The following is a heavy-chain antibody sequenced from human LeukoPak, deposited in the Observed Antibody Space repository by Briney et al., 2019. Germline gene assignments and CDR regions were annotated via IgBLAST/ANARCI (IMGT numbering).Heavy chain of an antibody. CDR1: GFTFSSYE. D-gene: IGHD6-19*01. CDR3: ARVGQWLNSYYYYYYMDV. V-gene: IGHV3-48*03. J-gene: IGHJ6*03. CDR2: ISSSGSTI. Sequence: GGSLRLSCAASGFTFSSYEMNWVRQAPGKGLEWVSYISSSGSTIYYADSVKGRFTISRDNAKNSLYLQMNSLRAEDTAVYYCARVGQWLNSYYYYYYMDVWGKGTTVTVSS.